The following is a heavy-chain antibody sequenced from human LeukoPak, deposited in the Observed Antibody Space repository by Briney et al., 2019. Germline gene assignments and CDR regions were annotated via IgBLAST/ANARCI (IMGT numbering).Heavy chain of an antibody. J-gene: IGHJ4*02. CDR2: ISGSGATT. D-gene: IGHD1-7*01. CDR1: GFTFSSYA. Sequence: PGGSLRLSCAASGFTFSSYAMSWVRQAPGKGLEWVSAISGSGATTYYADSVKGRFTISRDNSKDTLYLQMNSLRAEDTAVYYCAGDSGNHWNYADYFDYWGQGTLVTVSS. V-gene: IGHV3-23*01. CDR3: AGDSGNHWNYADYFDY.